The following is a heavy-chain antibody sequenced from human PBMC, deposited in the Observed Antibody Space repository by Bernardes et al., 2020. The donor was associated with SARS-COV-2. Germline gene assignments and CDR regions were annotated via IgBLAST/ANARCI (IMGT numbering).Heavy chain of an antibody. V-gene: IGHV3-66*02. CDR3: ARDSALNVDYYYGMDV. J-gene: IGHJ6*02. CDR1: GFTVSSNY. CDR2: IYSGGST. Sequence: VGSLLRSCAASGFTVSSNYMRWVRQAPGKGLEWVSVIYSGGSTYYADSVKGRFTISRDNSKNTLYLQMNSLRAEDTAVYYCARDSALNVDYYYGMDVWGQGTTVTVSS. D-gene: IGHD3-10*01.